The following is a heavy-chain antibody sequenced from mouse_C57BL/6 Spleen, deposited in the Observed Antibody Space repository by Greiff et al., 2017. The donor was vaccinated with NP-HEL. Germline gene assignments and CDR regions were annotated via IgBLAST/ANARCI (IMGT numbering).Heavy chain of an antibody. Sequence: DVKLVESGGGLVKPGGSLKLSCAASGFTFSDYGMHWVRQAPEKGLEWVAYISSGSSTIYYADTVKGRFTISRDNAKNTLFLQMTSLRSEDTAMYYCARTGTVYFDYWGQGTTLTVSS. CDR2: ISSGSSTI. V-gene: IGHV5-17*01. CDR3: ARTGTVYFDY. D-gene: IGHD4-1*01. CDR1: GFTFSDYG. J-gene: IGHJ2*01.